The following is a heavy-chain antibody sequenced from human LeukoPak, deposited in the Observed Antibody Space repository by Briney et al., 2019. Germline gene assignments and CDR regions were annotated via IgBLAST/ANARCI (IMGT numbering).Heavy chain of an antibody. Sequence: ASVKVSCKASGYTFTSYGISWVRQAPGQGLEWMGWINPNSGGTNYAQKFQGRVTMTRDTSISTAYMELSRLRSDDTAVYYCARDFDDFWSGYQPTNLFDYWGQGTLVTVSS. CDR3: ARDFDDFWSGYQPTNLFDY. CDR2: INPNSGGT. V-gene: IGHV1-2*02. J-gene: IGHJ4*02. CDR1: GYTFTSYG. D-gene: IGHD3-3*01.